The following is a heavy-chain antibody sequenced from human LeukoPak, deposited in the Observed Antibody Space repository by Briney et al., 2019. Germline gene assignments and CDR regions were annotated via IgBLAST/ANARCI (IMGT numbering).Heavy chain of an antibody. CDR2: VSGSGSST. V-gene: IGHV3-23*01. D-gene: IGHD3-9*01. J-gene: IGHJ6*02. Sequence: GGSLRLSCAASGFTFSSYAMSWVRQAPGKGLEWVSVVSGSGSSTYYADSVKGRFTISRDNSKNTLYLQMNSLRAEDTAVYFCAKAQRTIRQYFYDGMDVWGQGATVTVS. CDR1: GFTFSSYA. CDR3: AKAQRTIRQYFYDGMDV.